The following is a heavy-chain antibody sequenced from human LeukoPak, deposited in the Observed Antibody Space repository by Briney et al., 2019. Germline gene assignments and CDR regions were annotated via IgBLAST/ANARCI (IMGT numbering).Heavy chain of an antibody. CDR2: IIPIFGTA. J-gene: IGHJ3*02. D-gene: IGHD1-26*01. V-gene: IGHV1-69*05. CDR3: ARDPPPSGSYDSRDI. CDR1: GGTFSSYA. Sequence: GASVKVSCKASGGTFSSYAISWVRQAPGQGLEWMGRIIPIFGTANYAQKFQGRVTITTDESTSTAYMELSSLRSEDTAVYYCARDPPPSGSYDSRDIWGQGTMVTV.